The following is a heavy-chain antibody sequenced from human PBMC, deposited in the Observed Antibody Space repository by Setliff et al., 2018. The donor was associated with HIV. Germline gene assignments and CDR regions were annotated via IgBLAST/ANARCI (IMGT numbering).Heavy chain of an antibody. V-gene: IGHV4-39*07. D-gene: IGHD3-10*01. J-gene: IGHJ2*01. CDR3: ARAGDYGSGNYYDVNWYFDL. CDR2: IYYTGST. CDR1: GDSITSSSYY. Sequence: PSETLSLTCTVSGDSITSSSYYWGWIRQPPGKGLEWIGSIYYTGSTSYNPSLTSRVSISVDTSTSQFSLKMRSVTAADTAVYYCARAGDYGSGNYYDVNWYFDLWGRGTLVTVSS.